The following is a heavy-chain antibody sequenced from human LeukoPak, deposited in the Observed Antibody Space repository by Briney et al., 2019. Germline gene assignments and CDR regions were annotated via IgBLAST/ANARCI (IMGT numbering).Heavy chain of an antibody. J-gene: IGHJ2*01. CDR2: IYYSGST. CDR3: ARARITMIVNALDL. D-gene: IGHD3-22*01. CDR1: DGSISSYY. Sequence: SETLSLTCTVSDGSISSYYWSWIRQPPGKGLEWIGYIYYSGSTNYNPSLKSRVTISVDTSKNQFSLKLSSVTAADTAVYYCARARITMIVNALDLWGRGTLVTVSS. V-gene: IGHV4-59*01.